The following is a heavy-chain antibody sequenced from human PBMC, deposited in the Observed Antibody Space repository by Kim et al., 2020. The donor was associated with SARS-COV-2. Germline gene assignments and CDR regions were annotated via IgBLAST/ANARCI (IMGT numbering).Heavy chain of an antibody. CDR3: ARDYGDLPGVLDV. V-gene: IGHV1-2*02. CDR2: INPNSGGT. J-gene: IGHJ6*02. CDR1: GYTFTGYY. Sequence: ASVKVSCKASGYTFTGYYMHWVRQAPGQGLEWMGWINPNSGGTNYAQKFQGRVTMTRDTSISTAYMELSRLRSDDTAVYYCARDYGDLPGVLDVWGQGTTVTVSS. D-gene: IGHD4-17*01.